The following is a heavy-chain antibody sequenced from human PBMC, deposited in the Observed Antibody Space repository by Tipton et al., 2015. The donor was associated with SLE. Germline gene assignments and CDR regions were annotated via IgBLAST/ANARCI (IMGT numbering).Heavy chain of an antibody. J-gene: IGHJ4*02. D-gene: IGHD7-27*01. V-gene: IGHV3-48*03. CDR2: ISTSGGST. Sequence: GSLRLSCVASEFTFSHYEMHWVRQAPGMGLDWISYISTSGGSTYYADSVKGRFTVSRDNDKNSVYLQMNSLRVEDTAVYYCARGRTGEDDYWGQGTRVTVSS. CDR1: EFTFSHYE. CDR3: ARGRTGEDDY.